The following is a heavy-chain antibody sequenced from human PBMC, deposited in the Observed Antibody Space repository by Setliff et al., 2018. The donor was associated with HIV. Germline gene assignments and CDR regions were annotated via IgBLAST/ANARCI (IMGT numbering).Heavy chain of an antibody. Sequence: GGSLRLSCTASGFTFGDSAMSWVRQAPGKGLEWVGFIRSKAYGGTTEYAASVKGRFTISRDDSKSIAYLQMNSLRSEDTAVYYCTRDSPYYYDISGYYHYWGQGTLVTVSS. CDR1: GFTFGDSA. J-gene: IGHJ4*02. D-gene: IGHD3-22*01. CDR2: IRSKAYGGTT. V-gene: IGHV3-49*04. CDR3: TRDSPYYYDISGYYHY.